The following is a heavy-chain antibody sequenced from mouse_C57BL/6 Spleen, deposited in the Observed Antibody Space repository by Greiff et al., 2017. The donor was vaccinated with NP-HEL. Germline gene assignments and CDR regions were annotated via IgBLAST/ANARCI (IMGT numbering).Heavy chain of an antibody. CDR3: ARGPSITTVGLMDY. V-gene: IGHV1-18*01. D-gene: IGHD1-1*01. Sequence: EVQLQESGPELVKPGASVKIPCKASGYTFTDYNMDWVKQSHGKSLEWIGDINPNNGGTIYNQKFKGKATLTVDKSYSTAYMELRSLTSEDTAVYYCARGPSITTVGLMDYWGQGTSVTVSS. J-gene: IGHJ4*01. CDR2: INPNNGGT. CDR1: GYTFTDYN.